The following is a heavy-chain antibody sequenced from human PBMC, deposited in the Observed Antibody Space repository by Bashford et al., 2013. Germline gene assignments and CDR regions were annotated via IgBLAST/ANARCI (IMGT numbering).Heavy chain of an antibody. CDR2: INPNPNSGAT. CDR3: ARENSYDRSGYAFDY. Sequence: ASVKVSCKASGYTFSDYYLHWVRQAPGQGLEWMGWINPNPNSGATKYAEMFQGRVTMTRDTSISTAYMELNRLTSDDTAVYYCARENSYDRSGYAFDYWGQGTLVTVSS. D-gene: IGHD3-22*01. CDR1: GYTFSDYY. V-gene: IGHV1-2*02. J-gene: IGHJ4*02.